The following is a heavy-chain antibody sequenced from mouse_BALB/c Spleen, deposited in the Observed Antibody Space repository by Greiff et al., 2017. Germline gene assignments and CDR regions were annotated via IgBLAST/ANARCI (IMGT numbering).Heavy chain of an antibody. V-gene: IGHV1-26*01. CDR1: GYTFTDYY. J-gene: IGHJ2*01. D-gene: IGHD1-1*01. Sequence: EVQLQQSGPELVKPGASVKMSCKASGYTFTDYYMKWVKQSPGKSLEWIGDINPNNGGTSYNQKFKGKATLTVDKSSSTAYMQLNSLTSEDSAVYYCARRSYYGSTYYFDYWGQGTTLTVSS. CDR3: ARRSYYGSTYYFDY. CDR2: INPNNGGT.